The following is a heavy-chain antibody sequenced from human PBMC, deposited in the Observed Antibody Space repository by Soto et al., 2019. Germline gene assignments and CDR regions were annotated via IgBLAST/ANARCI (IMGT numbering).Heavy chain of an antibody. Sequence: QVQLVQSGAEVKKPGSSVKVSCKASGGTFSSYTISWVRQAPGQGLEWMGRIIPILGIANYAQKFQGRVTITADKSTSTAFMELSSLRSEDTAVYYCARTGGYYGMDVWVQGTTVTVSS. D-gene: IGHD1-26*01. CDR3: ARTGGYYGMDV. CDR1: GGTFSSYT. J-gene: IGHJ6*02. V-gene: IGHV1-69*02. CDR2: IIPILGIA.